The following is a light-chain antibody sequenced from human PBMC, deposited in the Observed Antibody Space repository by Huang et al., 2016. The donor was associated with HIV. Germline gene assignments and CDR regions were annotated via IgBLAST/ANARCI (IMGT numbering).Light chain of an antibody. J-gene: IGKJ4*01. CDR3: MQSIQLPLT. Sequence: IVMTQTPLSLSVTPGQPASISCKSSQSFLHSDGNTYLYWYLQKVGQSPQLLIYEVSNRFYGVPDRFSGGVSGTDFALKISRMEAEDVGVYYCMQSIQLPLTFGGGTKVEIK. V-gene: IGKV2D-29*02. CDR1: QSFLHSDGNTY. CDR2: EVS.